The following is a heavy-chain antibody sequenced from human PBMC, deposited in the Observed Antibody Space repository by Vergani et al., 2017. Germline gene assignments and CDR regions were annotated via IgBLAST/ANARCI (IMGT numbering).Heavy chain of an antibody. D-gene: IGHD3-10*01. CDR3: ARARFLGPQELVY. J-gene: IGHJ4*02. Sequence: VQLVESGGGLVQPGRSLRLSCAASGFTFNDYAMHWVRQAPGKGLEWVAVIWYDGSNKYYADSVKGRFTISRDNSKNTLYLQMNSLRAEDTAVYYCARARFLGPQELVYWGQGTLVTVSS. CDR2: IWYDGSNK. CDR1: GFTFNDYA. V-gene: IGHV3-33*01.